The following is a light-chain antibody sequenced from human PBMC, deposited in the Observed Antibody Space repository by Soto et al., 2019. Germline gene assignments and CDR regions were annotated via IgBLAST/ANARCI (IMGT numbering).Light chain of an antibody. CDR2: EVN. CDR3: SSYAGSNNFVL. J-gene: IGLJ3*02. V-gene: IGLV2-8*01. Sequence: QSALTQPPSASGSPGQSVTISCTGTSSDVGGYDYVSWYQHHPGKAPKLMLSEVNKRPSGVPDRFSGSKSGNTASLTVSGRQAEDEADYYCSSYAGSNNFVLFGGGTKVTVL. CDR1: SSDVGGYDY.